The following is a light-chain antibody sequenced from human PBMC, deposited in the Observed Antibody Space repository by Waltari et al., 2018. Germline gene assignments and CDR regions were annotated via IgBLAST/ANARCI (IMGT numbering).Light chain of an antibody. Sequence: EIVLTQSPATLSLSPGERATLSCRASPTVRSNYLAWYQQKSGLAPRLLIYDASKRATGIPDRFSGSGSGTDFTLTITRLEPEDFAVYFCQQYLSSPWTFGLGTKVEIK. CDR2: DAS. CDR1: PTVRSNY. V-gene: IGKV3D-20*01. CDR3: QQYLSSPWT. J-gene: IGKJ1*01.